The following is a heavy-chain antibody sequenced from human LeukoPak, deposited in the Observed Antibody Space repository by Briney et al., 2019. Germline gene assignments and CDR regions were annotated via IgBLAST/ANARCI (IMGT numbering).Heavy chain of an antibody. D-gene: IGHD3-22*01. J-gene: IGHJ4*02. Sequence: GGSLRLSCATSGSTFDAYAMRWVRHAPGKGREWVSSITWNSGSIDYADSVKGRFTISRDNAKNSLYLQMNSLRAEDMALYYCAKGTVSSGYYWVFEYWGQGTLVTVSS. CDR1: GSTFDAYA. CDR3: AKGTVSSGYYWVFEY. V-gene: IGHV3-9*03. CDR2: ITWNSGSI.